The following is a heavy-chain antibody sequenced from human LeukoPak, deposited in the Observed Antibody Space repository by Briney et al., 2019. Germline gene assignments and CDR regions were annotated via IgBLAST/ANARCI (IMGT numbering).Heavy chain of an antibody. CDR2: IWYDGSNK. V-gene: IGHV3-33*01. D-gene: IGHD3-10*01. CDR3: ARDNFYREVRGPPLGY. J-gene: IGHJ4*02. Sequence: QPGRSLRLSCAASGFTFSSYGMHWVRQAPGKGLEWVAVIWYDGSNKYYADSVKGRFTISRDNSKNTLYLQMNSLRAEDTAVYYCARDNFYREVRGPPLGYWGQGTLVTVSS. CDR1: GFTFSSYG.